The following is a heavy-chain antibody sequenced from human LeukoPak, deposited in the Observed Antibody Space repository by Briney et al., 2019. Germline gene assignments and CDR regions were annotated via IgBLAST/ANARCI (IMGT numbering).Heavy chain of an antibody. CDR3: GRDFDYGDYFDF. V-gene: IGHV3-48*04. J-gene: IGHJ4*02. CDR2: ISSGGLTI. CDR1: GYTFSSYT. D-gene: IGHD4/OR15-4a*01. Sequence: GGSLRLSCVASGYTFSSYTFNWLRQAPGKGLEWLSYISSGGLTIFYADSVKGRFTISRDNTKNSIYLDMTNLRAEDTAVSYCGRDFDYGDYFDFWGQGTLVAVSS.